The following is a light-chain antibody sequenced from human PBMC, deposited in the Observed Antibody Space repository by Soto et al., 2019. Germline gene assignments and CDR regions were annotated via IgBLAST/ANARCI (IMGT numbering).Light chain of an antibody. CDR1: QTISTY. J-gene: IGKJ3*01. CDR3: QQRSSWPRVT. V-gene: IGKV3-11*01. CDR2: DAS. Sequence: VLTQSPATLSLSPGERATLSCRASQTISTYLAWYQQKPGQAPRLLIYDASNRATGIPVRFSGSGSGTDFTLTISSLEPEDVAVYYCQQRSSWPRVTFGPGTKVDIK.